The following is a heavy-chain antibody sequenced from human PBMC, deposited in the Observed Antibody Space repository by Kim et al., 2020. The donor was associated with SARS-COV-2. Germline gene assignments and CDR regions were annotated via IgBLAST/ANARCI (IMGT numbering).Heavy chain of an antibody. CDR1: GYTFTDYY. CDR3: AGGGDMASRRPHDY. CDR2: INSNSGGP. D-gene: IGHD3-16*01. Sequence: ASVKVSCKASGYTFTDYYLHWVRQAPGHGLEWMGWINSNSGGPNYAQKFQGRVTMTRDTSINTVYMELSSLTPDDTAVYFLAGGGDMASRRPHDYWGQGT. V-gene: IGHV1-2*02. J-gene: IGHJ4*02.